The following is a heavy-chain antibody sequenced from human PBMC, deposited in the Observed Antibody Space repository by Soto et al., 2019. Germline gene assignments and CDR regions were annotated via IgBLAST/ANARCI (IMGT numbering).Heavy chain of an antibody. CDR3: ASEAGAFDY. CDR2: INPSGGST. V-gene: IGHV1-46*01. CDR1: GYTFTSYY. J-gene: IGHJ4*02. D-gene: IGHD6-19*01. Sequence: QVQLVQSGAEVKKPGASVKVSCKASGYTFTSYYMHWVRQAPGQGLEWMGIINPSGGSTSYAQKFQGRVTMTRDTSTSTVYMERSTLGSEDTAVYYCASEAGAFDYWGQGTLVTVSS.